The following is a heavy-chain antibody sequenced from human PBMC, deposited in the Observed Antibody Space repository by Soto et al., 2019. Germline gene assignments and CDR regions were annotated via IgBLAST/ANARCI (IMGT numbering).Heavy chain of an antibody. Sequence: QVQLQESGPGLVKPSETLSLTCTVSGGSISSYYWNWIRQSPGKGLEWIGYIYYNGNTNYNPSLKSRVTISVDTSKNHFSLNLSSVTAADTAVYYCARQSRYCSSTSCYNWFDPWGQGTLVTVSS. CDR1: GGSISSYY. D-gene: IGHD2-2*01. CDR2: IYYNGNT. J-gene: IGHJ5*02. CDR3: ARQSRYCSSTSCYNWFDP. V-gene: IGHV4-59*08.